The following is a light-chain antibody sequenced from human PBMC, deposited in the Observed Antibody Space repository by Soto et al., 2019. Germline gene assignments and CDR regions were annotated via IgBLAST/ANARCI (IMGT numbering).Light chain of an antibody. CDR1: QSLSSTY. Sequence: EIVLTQSPGTLSLSPGKGATLSCRASQSLSSTYLAWYQQKPGQAPRLLIYGASNRATGIPDRFSGSGSGTDFTLTISRLEPEDFAVYYCQQYNSWPPITFGQGTRLEIK. V-gene: IGKV3-20*01. CDR3: QQYNSWPPIT. CDR2: GAS. J-gene: IGKJ5*01.